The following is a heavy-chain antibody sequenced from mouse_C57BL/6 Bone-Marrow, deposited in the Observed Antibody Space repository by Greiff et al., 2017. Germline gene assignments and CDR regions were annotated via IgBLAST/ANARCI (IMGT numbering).Heavy chain of an antibody. CDR2: IGSGGST. V-gene: IGHV2-2*01. Sequence: QVQLKESGPGLVQPSQSLSITCTVSGFSLTSYGVHWVRQSPGKGLEWLGGIGSGGSTDYNAAFISRLSISKDNSKSQVFFKMNSLQADDTAIYYCARNKERLLKAWFAYWGQGTLVTVSA. D-gene: IGHD2-3*01. J-gene: IGHJ3*01. CDR1: GFSLTSYG. CDR3: ARNKERLLKAWFAY.